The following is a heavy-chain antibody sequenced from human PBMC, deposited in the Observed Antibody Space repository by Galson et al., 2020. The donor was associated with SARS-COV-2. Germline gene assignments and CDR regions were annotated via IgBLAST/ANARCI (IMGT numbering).Heavy chain of an antibody. CDR3: ARVGAAAGWYYYYGMDV. CDR2: INPNSGGT. CDR1: GYTFTGYY. V-gene: IGHV1-2*02. J-gene: IGHJ6*02. Sequence: ASVKVSCKASGYTFTGYYMHWVRQATGQGLEWMGWINPNSGGTNYAQKFQGRVTMTRDTSISTAYMELSRLRSDDTAVYYCARVGAAAGWYYYYGMDVWGQGTTVTVSS. D-gene: IGHD6-13*01.